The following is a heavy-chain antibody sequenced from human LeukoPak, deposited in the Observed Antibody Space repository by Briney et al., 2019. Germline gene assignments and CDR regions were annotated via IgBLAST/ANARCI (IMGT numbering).Heavy chain of an antibody. D-gene: IGHD1-14*01. V-gene: IGHV4-59*01. CDR2: IYYSGST. Sequence: PSETLSLTCTVSGGSISSYYWSWIRQPPGKGLELIGYIYYSGSTYYNPSLKSRVTISVDTSKNQFSLKLNSVTAADTAVYYCARSRSSRSKSSSDYWGQGTLVTVSS. J-gene: IGHJ4*02. CDR1: GGSISSYY. CDR3: ARSRSSRSKSSSDY.